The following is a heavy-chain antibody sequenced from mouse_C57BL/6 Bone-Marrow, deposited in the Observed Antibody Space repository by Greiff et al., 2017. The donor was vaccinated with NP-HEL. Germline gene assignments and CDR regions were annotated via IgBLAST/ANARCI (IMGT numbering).Heavy chain of an antibody. J-gene: IGHJ2*01. CDR3: ARLAYYFDY. V-gene: IGHV1-26*01. CDR1: GYTFTDYY. CDR2: INPNNGGT. Sequence: VQLQQSGPELVKPGASVKISCKASGYTFTDYYMNWVKQSHGKSLEWIGDINPNNGGTSYNQKFKGKATLTVDKSSSTAYMELRSLTSEDSAVYYCARLAYYFDYWGQGTTLTVSS.